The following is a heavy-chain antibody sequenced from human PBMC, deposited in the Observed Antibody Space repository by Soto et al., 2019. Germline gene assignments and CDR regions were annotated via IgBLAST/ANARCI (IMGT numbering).Heavy chain of an antibody. CDR1: GYSFSSFG. CDR2: MNPNSGNT. V-gene: IGHV1-8*02. J-gene: IGHJ4*02. D-gene: IGHD2-2*01. CDR3: ARGRIYCSSTSCDKAFDY. Sequence: GASVKVSCKASGYSFSSFGISWVRQAPGQGLEWMGWMNPNSGNTGYAQKFQGRVTMTRNTSISTAYMELSSLRSEDTAVYYCARGRIYCSSTSCDKAFDYWGQGTLVTVSS.